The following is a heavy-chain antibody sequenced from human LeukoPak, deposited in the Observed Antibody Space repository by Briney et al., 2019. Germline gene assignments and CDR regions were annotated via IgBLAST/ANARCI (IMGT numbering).Heavy chain of an antibody. CDR2: TSHDESNK. J-gene: IGHJ3*02. Sequence: GRSLRLSCAASGFTFSGYAMHWVRQVPGKGLEWVAITSHDESNKYYADSVKGRFTISRDNSKNTLCLQMNSLRAEDTAVYYCAREPPRIAVAGPRGAFDIWGQGTMVTVSS. CDR3: AREPPRIAVAGPRGAFDI. V-gene: IGHV3-30*04. CDR1: GFTFSGYA. D-gene: IGHD6-19*01.